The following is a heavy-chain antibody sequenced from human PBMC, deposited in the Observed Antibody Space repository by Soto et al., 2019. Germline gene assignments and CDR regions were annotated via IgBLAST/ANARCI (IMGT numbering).Heavy chain of an antibody. CDR1: GGSISSGGTGSY. V-gene: IGHV4-31*03. D-gene: IGHD1-1*01. J-gene: IGHJ4*02. CDR3: ASGHDAYKVRY. Sequence: QVQLQESGPGLVKPSQTLSLTCTVSGGSISSGGTGSYWTWIRQLPGKGLEWIGYIYYTGNTYYNPSLKCRPTISIGASETQFSLKLTSVTAADTAVYFCASGHDAYKVRYWGQGTLVTVSS. CDR2: IYYTGNT.